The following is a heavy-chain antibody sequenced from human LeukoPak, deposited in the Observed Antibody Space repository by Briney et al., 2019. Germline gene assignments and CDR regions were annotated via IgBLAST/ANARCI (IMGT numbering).Heavy chain of an antibody. V-gene: IGHV1-2*02. J-gene: IGHJ4*02. D-gene: IGHD6-19*01. CDR1: GCTFTGYY. CDR2: INPNSGGT. CDR3: ARGDPVAGTSDFDY. Sequence: ASVKVSCKASGCTFTGYYMHWVRQAPGQGLEWMGWINPNSGGTNYAQKFQGRVTMTRDTSISTAYMELSRLRSDDTAVYYCARGDPVAGTSDFDYWGQGTLVTVSS.